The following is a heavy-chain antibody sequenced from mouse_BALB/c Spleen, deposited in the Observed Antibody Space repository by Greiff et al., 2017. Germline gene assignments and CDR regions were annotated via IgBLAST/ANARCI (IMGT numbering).Heavy chain of an antibody. CDR1: GFTFSSYS. Sequence: EVKLVESGGGLVKPGGSLKLSCAASGFTFSSYSMSWVRQTPEKRLEWVGSISSGGSTSYSDSVKGRFTISRDNARNILYLQMCSLRSEDTAMYYCVRLYDGYPYYSMDYWGQGTSVTVSS. V-gene: IGHV5-6-5*01. D-gene: IGHD2-3*01. CDR2: ISSGGST. CDR3: VRLYDGYPYYSMDY. J-gene: IGHJ4*01.